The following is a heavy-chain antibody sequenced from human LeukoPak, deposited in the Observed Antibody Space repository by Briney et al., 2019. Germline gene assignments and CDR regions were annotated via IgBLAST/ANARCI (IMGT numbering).Heavy chain of an antibody. J-gene: IGHJ3*02. CDR1: GFTFSNYA. Sequence: GSLRLSCAASGFTFSNYAMHWVRPAPGKGLEWVAGISYDGSNKYYADSVKGRFTISRDNSKNTLYLQMNSLRAEDTAVYYCARWDLGLLGVAAFDIWGQGTMVTVSS. CDR3: ARWDLGLLGVAAFDI. V-gene: IGHV3-30-3*01. D-gene: IGHD2-8*02. CDR2: ISYDGSNK.